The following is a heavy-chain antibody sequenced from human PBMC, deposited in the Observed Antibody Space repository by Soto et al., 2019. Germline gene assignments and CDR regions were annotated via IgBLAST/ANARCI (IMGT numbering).Heavy chain of an antibody. CDR1: GFTFSSYA. CDR2: ISGSGGST. J-gene: IGHJ4*02. Sequence: PGGSLRLSCAASGFTFSSYAMSWVRQAPGKGLEWVSAISGSGGSTYYADSVKGRFTISRDNSKNTLYLQMNSLRAEDTAVYYCAKDKEYSSGWSDGRASDYWGQGTLVTVSS. V-gene: IGHV3-23*01. D-gene: IGHD6-19*01. CDR3: AKDKEYSSGWSDGRASDY.